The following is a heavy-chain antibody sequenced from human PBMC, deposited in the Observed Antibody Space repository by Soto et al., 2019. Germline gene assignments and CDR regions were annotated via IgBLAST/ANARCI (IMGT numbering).Heavy chain of an antibody. CDR1: GGSISSYY. V-gene: IGHV4-59*08. D-gene: IGHD6-19*01. CDR3: ARHRNRIAVAGAFDI. Sequence: SETLSLTCTVSGGSISSYYWSWIRQPPGKGLEWIGYIYYSGSTNYNPSLKSRVTISVDTSKNQFSLKLSSVTAADTAVYYCARHRNRIAVAGAFDIWGQGTMVTVSS. CDR2: IYYSGST. J-gene: IGHJ3*02.